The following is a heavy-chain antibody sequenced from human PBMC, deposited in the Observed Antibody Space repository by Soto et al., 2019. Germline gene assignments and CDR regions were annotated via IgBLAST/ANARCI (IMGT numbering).Heavy chain of an antibody. J-gene: IGHJ4*02. CDR1: GFTFSSYS. D-gene: IGHD4-17*01. CDR3: ARGDYGDKGDY. Sequence: EVQLVESGGGLVKPGGSLRLSCAASGFTFSSYSMNWVRQAPGKGLEWVSSISSSSSYIYYADSVKGQFTISRDNATNSLYLQMNSLRAEDTAVYYCARGDYGDKGDYWGQGTLVTVSS. V-gene: IGHV3-21*01. CDR2: ISSSSSYI.